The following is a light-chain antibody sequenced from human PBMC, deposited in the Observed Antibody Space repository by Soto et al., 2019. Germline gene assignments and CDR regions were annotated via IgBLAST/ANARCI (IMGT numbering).Light chain of an antibody. J-gene: IGKJ2*01. V-gene: IGKV1-39*01. CDR3: QQGHSTPYT. CDR1: QNIRTY. Sequence: DIQMTQSPYSLSASVGDSVTITCRASQNIRTYLNWYQQKPGRAPKLLIHSASALSSGVPSGFSGSGSGTEFTLTMSGLQPEDFATYYCQQGHSTPYTFGQGTKVEIK. CDR2: SAS.